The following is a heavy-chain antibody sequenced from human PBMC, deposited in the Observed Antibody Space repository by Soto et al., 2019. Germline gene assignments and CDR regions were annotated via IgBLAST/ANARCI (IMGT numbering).Heavy chain of an antibody. CDR2: NSGSGGST. CDR1: GFTFSSYA. Sequence: EVQLLESGGGLVQPGGSLRLSCAASGFTFSSYAMSWVLQSPGKGLEWVSANSGSGGSTYYADSVKGRFTISRDNSKNTLYLQMHSMRAEDTAVYYCAKLPSSSWYLDYWGQGTLVTVSS. J-gene: IGHJ4*02. D-gene: IGHD6-13*01. CDR3: AKLPSSSWYLDY. V-gene: IGHV3-23*01.